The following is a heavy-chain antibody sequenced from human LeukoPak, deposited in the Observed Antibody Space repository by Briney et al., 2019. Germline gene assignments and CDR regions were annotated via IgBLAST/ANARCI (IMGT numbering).Heavy chain of an antibody. V-gene: IGHV4-59*01. J-gene: IGHJ4*02. CDR1: RGSISSYY. CDR3: ARVRVSSGTHPWYFDY. CDR2: IYYSGST. Sequence: SETLSLTCTVSRGSISSYYWSWIRQPPGQGLEWIGYIYYSGSTDYNPSLKSRVNISVDTSKNQFSLKLSSVTAADTAVYFCARVRVSSGTHPWYFDYWGQGTLVTVSS. D-gene: IGHD3-22*01.